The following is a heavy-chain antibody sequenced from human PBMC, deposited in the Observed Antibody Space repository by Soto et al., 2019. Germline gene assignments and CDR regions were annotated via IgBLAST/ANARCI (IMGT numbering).Heavy chain of an antibody. CDR1: GGSISSSGYY. CDR3: ARHHYDSSGYAAPYYHGMDV. CDR2: IFYSGTT. J-gene: IGHJ6*02. D-gene: IGHD3-22*01. Sequence: SETLSLTXTVSGGSISSSGYYWGWIRQSPGKGLEWIGTIFYSGTTYYNPSLESRITISQDTSNNQFSLKLTSVTAADTAVYYCARHHYDSSGYAAPYYHGMDVWGQGTTVTVS. V-gene: IGHV4-39*01.